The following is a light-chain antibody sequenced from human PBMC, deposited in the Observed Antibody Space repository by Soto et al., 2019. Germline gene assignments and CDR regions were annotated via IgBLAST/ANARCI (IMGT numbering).Light chain of an antibody. V-gene: IGKV3-11*01. CDR1: QSVSSY. Sequence: SPATLSLSPGERATLSCRASQSVSSYLAWYQQKPGQAPRLLIYDASNRATGIPARFSGSGSGTDFTLTINSLEPEDFAVYYCQQRSNWPSITFGQGTRLEIK. J-gene: IGKJ5*01. CDR3: QQRSNWPSIT. CDR2: DAS.